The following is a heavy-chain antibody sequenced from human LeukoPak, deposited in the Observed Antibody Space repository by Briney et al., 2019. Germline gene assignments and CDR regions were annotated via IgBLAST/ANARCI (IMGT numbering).Heavy chain of an antibody. CDR2: INPNSGGT. CDR1: GYTFTGYY. Sequence: GASVKVSCKASGYTFTGYYMHWVRQAPGQGLEWMGWINPNSGGTNYAQKFQGRVTMTRDTSISTAYMELSRLRSDDTAVYYCAREAPSYYYGSGSNEEWFDPWGHGTLVTVSS. CDR3: AREAPSYYYGSGSNEEWFDP. V-gene: IGHV1-2*02. D-gene: IGHD3-10*01. J-gene: IGHJ5*02.